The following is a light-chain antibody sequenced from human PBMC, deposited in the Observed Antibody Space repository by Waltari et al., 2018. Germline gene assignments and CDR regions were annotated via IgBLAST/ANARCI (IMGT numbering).Light chain of an antibody. Sequence: SYDLSQPHSVSVSPGQTASITCSGDKLGDKYVWWYQQKPGQAPVLVLHQDSRRPSGIPERFSGSKSGNTASLTISGLQAEDEADYYCCSYAGSYTVVFGGGTKLTVL. CDR3: CSYAGSYTVV. V-gene: IGLV3-1*01. CDR2: QDS. CDR1: KLGDKY. J-gene: IGLJ2*01.